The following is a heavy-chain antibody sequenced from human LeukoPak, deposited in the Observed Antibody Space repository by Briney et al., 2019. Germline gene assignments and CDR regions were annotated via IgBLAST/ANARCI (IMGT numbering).Heavy chain of an antibody. CDR1: GFTFSSYG. J-gene: IGHJ6*02. CDR3: AKDRRSSSWYGYYYYYGMDV. Sequence: GGSLRLSCAASGFTFSSYGMHWVCQAPGKGLEWVAVISYDGSNKYYADSVKGRFTISRDNSKNTLYLQMNSLRAEDTAVYYCAKDRRSSSWYGYYYYYGMDVWGQGTTVTVSS. D-gene: IGHD6-13*01. V-gene: IGHV3-30*18. CDR2: ISYDGSNK.